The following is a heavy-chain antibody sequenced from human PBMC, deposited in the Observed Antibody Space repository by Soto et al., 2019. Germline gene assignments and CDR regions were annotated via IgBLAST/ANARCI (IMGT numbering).Heavy chain of an antibody. CDR1: GFTFSGFG. D-gene: IGHD3-16*01. J-gene: IGHJ4*02. Sequence: VGSLRLSCAASGFTFSGFGMHWVRQAPGKGLEWVAIIWYDGSDKYYADSVKGRFTISRDNSKNTLYLQMNSLRAEDTAVYHCAFGNLSYYFDYWGQGTPVTVSS. CDR2: IWYDGSDK. V-gene: IGHV3-33*01. CDR3: AFGNLSYYFDY.